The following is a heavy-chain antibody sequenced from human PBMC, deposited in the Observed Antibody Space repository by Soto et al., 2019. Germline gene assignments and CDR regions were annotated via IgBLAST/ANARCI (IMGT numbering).Heavy chain of an antibody. Sequence: GGSLRLSCAASGFTFSSYAMSWVRQAPGKGLEWVSAISDSGGSTYYADSVKGRFTISRDNSKNTLYLQMNSLRAEDTAVYYCASSGSYYRRRYTWFDPWGQGTLVTVSS. D-gene: IGHD1-26*01. CDR2: ISDSGGST. V-gene: IGHV3-23*01. CDR3: ASSGSYYRRRYTWFDP. CDR1: GFTFSSYA. J-gene: IGHJ5*02.